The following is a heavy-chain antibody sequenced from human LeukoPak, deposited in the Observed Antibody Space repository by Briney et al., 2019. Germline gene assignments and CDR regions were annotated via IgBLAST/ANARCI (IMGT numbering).Heavy chain of an antibody. D-gene: IGHD3-10*01. CDR1: GFTFSSYW. CDR2: SSSSSSYI. Sequence: GGSLRLSCAASGFTFSSYWMSWVRQAPGKGLEWVSSSSSSSSYIYYADSVKGRFTISRDNAKNSLYLQMNSLRAEDTAVYYCAREPRDFMVRGVTPYYNYYMDVWGKGTTVTVSS. CDR3: AREPRDFMVRGVTPYYNYYMDV. J-gene: IGHJ6*03. V-gene: IGHV3-21*01.